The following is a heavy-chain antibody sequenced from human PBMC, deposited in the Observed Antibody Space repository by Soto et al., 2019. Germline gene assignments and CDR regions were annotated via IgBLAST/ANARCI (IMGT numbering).Heavy chain of an antibody. V-gene: IGHV3-72*01. CDR1: GFTFSDHY. CDR3: ARGVVSTGYFDY. J-gene: IGHJ4*02. CDR2: SRDKVHSHTT. Sequence: EVQLAESGGGLVQPGGSLRLSCAASGFTFSDHYMDWVRQAPGKGLEWVGRSRDKVHSHTTEYAASVKGRFTISSVDSATSPYLPLNSLKTEDTAVYYCARGVVSTGYFDYWGQGTLVTVSS. D-gene: IGHD5-12*01.